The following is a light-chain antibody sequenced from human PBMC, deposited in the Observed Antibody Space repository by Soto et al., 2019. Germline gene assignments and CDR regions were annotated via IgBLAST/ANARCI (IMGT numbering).Light chain of an antibody. V-gene: IGKV1-5*03. CDR3: QQYNSYQWT. J-gene: IGKJ1*01. Sequence: DIQMTQSPSTLSASVGDRVTITCRASQSISSWLAWYQQKPGKAPKLLIYKASSLESGVPSRFSGSGSGTEFTLTISILQHDDFATYYCQQYNSYQWTFGQGTKVEIK. CDR2: KAS. CDR1: QSISSW.